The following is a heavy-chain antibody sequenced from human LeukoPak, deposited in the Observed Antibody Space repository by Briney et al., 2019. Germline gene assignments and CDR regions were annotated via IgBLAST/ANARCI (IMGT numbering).Heavy chain of an antibody. CDR1: GFTFSSYS. D-gene: IGHD3-10*01. J-gene: IGHJ4*02. Sequence: GGSLRLSCAASGFTFSSYSMNWVRQAPGKGLEWVSAISSSSSYIYYADSVKGRFTISRDNAKNSLYLQMNSLRAEDTAVYYCASAGSSPAEFDYWGQGTLVTVSS. CDR2: ISSSSSYI. CDR3: ASAGSSPAEFDY. V-gene: IGHV3-21*01.